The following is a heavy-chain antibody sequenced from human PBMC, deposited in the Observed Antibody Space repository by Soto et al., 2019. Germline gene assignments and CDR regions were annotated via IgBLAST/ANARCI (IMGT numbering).Heavy chain of an antibody. V-gene: IGHV3-30*18. CDR1: GFTFSSYG. CDR2: ISYDGSNK. Sequence: QVQLVESGGGVVQPGRSLRLSCAASGFTFSSYGMHWVRQAPGKGLEWVAVISYDGSNKYYADSVKGRFTISRDYSKNTLSLQMNSLRAEDTAVYYCVKVLEPASDWLLLYYYYGMDVWGQGTTVTVSS. J-gene: IGHJ6*02. D-gene: IGHD3-9*01. CDR3: VKVLEPASDWLLLYYYYGMDV.